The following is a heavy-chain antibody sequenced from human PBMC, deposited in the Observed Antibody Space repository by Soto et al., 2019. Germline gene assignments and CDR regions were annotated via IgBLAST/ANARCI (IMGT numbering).Heavy chain of an antibody. D-gene: IGHD2-15*01. CDR2: INPNSGGT. J-gene: IGHJ5*02. CDR3: ARGSLVVAATTDWFDP. V-gene: IGHV1-2*02. CDR1: GYTFTGYY. Sequence: ASVKVCCRASGYTFTGYYMHCVRQAPGQVLEWMGWINPNSGGTNYAQKFQGRVTMTRDTSISTAYMELSRLRSDDTAVYYCARGSLVVAATTDWFDPWGQGTLVTVSS.